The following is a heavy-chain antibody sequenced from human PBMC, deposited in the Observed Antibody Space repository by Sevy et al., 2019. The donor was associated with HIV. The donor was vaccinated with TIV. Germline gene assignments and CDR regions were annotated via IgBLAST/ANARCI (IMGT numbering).Heavy chain of an antibody. J-gene: IGHJ4*02. CDR2: ISNSGANT. CDR3: AKEWTLLSDWYGEFDY. V-gene: IGHV3-23*01. Sequence: GGSLRLSCAASGFTSTNYGMHWVRQAPGKGLEWVSGISNSGANTYYADSVRGRFTVSRDNSKNTVYLQLNSLRAEDTAIYYCAKEWTLLSDWYGEFDYWGQGTLVTVCS. D-gene: IGHD6-19*01. CDR1: GFTSTNYG.